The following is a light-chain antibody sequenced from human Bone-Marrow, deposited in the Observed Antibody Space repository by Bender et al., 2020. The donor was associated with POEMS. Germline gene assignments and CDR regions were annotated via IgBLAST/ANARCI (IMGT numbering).Light chain of an antibody. V-gene: IGLV4-69*01. CDR2: LNSDGSH. Sequence: QLVLTQTPSASASLGASVELTCILSNGHRHYAIAWHRQQPEKGPQFLMKLNSDGSHTKGDGIPDRFSGSSSGAERYLTISSLQSEDEADYYCQTWGTGIHVVFGGGTRLTVL. CDR1: NGHRHYA. J-gene: IGLJ2*01. CDR3: QTWGTGIHVV.